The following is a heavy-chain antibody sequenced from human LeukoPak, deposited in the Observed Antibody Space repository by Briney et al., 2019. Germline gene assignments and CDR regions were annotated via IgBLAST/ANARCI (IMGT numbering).Heavy chain of an antibody. CDR1: GFTFSSYS. CDR2: INHSGST. D-gene: IGHD6-19*01. V-gene: IGHV4-34*01. CDR3: ARGWTFYSSGWYFDY. J-gene: IGHJ4*02. Sequence: GSLRLSCAASGFTFSSYSMNWIRQPPGKGLEWIGEINHSGSTNYNPSLKSRVTISVDASKNQFSLKLSSVTAADTAVYYCARGWTFYSSGWYFDYWGQGTLVTVSS.